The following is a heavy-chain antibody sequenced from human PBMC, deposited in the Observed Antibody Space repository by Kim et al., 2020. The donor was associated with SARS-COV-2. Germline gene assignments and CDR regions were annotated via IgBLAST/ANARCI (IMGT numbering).Heavy chain of an antibody. Sequence: SETLSLTCTVSGGSISSSSYYWGWIRQPPGKGLEWIGSIYYSGSTYYNPSLKSRVTISVDTSKNQFSLKLSSVTAADTAVYYCARHPFSPITIFGVYYFDYWGQGTLVTVSS. CDR1: GGSISSSSYY. D-gene: IGHD3-3*01. CDR2: IYYSGST. V-gene: IGHV4-39*01. CDR3: ARHPFSPITIFGVYYFDY. J-gene: IGHJ4*02.